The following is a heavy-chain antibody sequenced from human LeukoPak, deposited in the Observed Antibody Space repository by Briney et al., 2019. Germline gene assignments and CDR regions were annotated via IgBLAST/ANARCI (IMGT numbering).Heavy chain of an antibody. CDR2: ISAYNGNT. CDR1: GYTFTSYG. D-gene: IGHD3-3*01. Sequence: ASVKVSCKASGYTFTSYGISWVRQAPGQGLEWMGWISAYNGNTNYAQKLQGRVTMTTDTSTSTAYMELRSLRSDDTAVYYCARVGVGPYYDFWSSHSDAFDIWGQGTMVTVSS. V-gene: IGHV1-18*01. J-gene: IGHJ3*02. CDR3: ARVGVGPYYDFWSSHSDAFDI.